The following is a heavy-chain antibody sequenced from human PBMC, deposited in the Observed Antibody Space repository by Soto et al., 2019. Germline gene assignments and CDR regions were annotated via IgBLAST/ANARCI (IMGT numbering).Heavy chain of an antibody. CDR3: AKASAYGSGSLDN. J-gene: IGHJ4*02. D-gene: IGHD3-10*01. CDR2: ISGSGGGT. V-gene: IGHV3-23*01. Sequence: PGGSLRLSCVGSGFTFSGYAVTWVRQAPGRGLEWVSLISGSGGGTFYADSVKGRFTISRDNSKNTLHLQMNSLRAEDAAIYYCAKASAYGSGSLDNWGRGALVTVSS. CDR1: GFTFSGYA.